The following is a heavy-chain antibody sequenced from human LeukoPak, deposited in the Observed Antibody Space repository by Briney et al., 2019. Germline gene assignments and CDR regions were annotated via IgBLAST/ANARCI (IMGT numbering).Heavy chain of an antibody. V-gene: IGHV4-39*02. CDR2: MYQSGTT. CDR3: ARDRSYSSSWYEYY. CDR1: GGSISSSNYY. D-gene: IGHD6-13*01. J-gene: IGHJ4*02. Sequence: SETLSLTCNVSGGSISSSNYYWGWIRQPPGKGLEWIGSMYQSGTTYYNPSLKSRVTISVDTSKNQFSLRLTSVTAADTAVYYCARDRSYSSSWYEYYWGQGTLVTVSS.